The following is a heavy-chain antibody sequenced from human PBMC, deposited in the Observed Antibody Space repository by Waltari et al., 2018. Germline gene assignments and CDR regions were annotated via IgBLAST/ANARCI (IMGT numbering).Heavy chain of an antibody. CDR2: ISGSGGST. Sequence: EVQLVESGGGLVQPGGSLRLSCAASGFTFSSYAMSWVRQAPGKGLEWVSAISGSGGSTYYADSVKGRFTISRDNSKNTLYLQMNSLRAEDTAVYYCARADTGSGSYYSDAFDVWGQGTVVTVSS. CDR3: ARADTGSGSYYSDAFDV. J-gene: IGHJ3*01. D-gene: IGHD1-26*01. CDR1: GFTFSSYA. V-gene: IGHV3-23*04.